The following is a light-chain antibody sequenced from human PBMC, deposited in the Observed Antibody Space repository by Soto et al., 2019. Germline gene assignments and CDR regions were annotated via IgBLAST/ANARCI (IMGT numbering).Light chain of an antibody. CDR1: SSDVGRYNY. CDR3: TSYTGSDRLV. Sequence: QSALTQPPSASGSIGQSVTISCTGTSSDVGRYNYVSWYQQHPGKAPRGLIFEVTKRPSGVPDRFSGSKSGNTASLTVSGLRAEDEADYYCTSYTGSDRLVIGGGTKVTVL. J-gene: IGLJ2*01. V-gene: IGLV2-8*01. CDR2: EVT.